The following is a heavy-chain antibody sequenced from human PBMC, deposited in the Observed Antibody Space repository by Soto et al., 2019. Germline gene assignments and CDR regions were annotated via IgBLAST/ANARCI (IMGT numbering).Heavy chain of an antibody. CDR3: ARSSGVSYYYYYMDV. CDR2: IYYSGST. V-gene: IGHV4-59*08. Sequence: QVQLQESGPGLVKPSETLSLTCTVSGGSISSYYWSWIRQPPGKGLEWIGYIYYSGSTNYNPSLKSRVTISVDTSKNQCSLELSSVTAADTAVYYCARSSGVSYYYYYMDVWGKGTTVTVSS. CDR1: GGSISSYY. D-gene: IGHD2-8*01. J-gene: IGHJ6*03.